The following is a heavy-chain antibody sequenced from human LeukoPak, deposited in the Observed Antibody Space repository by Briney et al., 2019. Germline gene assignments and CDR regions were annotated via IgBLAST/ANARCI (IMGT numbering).Heavy chain of an antibody. Sequence: GGSLRLSCAASGFTFSSYEMNWVRQAPGKGLEWVSYISSSGSTIYYADSVKGRFTISRDNAKNSLYLQMNSLRAEDTAVYYCGRHPSRFSGDYYFDYWGQGTLVTVSS. CDR1: GFTFSSYE. V-gene: IGHV3-48*03. CDR3: GRHPSRFSGDYYFDY. J-gene: IGHJ4*02. D-gene: IGHD4-17*01. CDR2: ISSSGSTI.